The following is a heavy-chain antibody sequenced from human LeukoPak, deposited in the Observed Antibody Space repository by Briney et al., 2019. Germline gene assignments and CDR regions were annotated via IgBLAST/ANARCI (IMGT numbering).Heavy chain of an antibody. V-gene: IGHV3-30-3*01. J-gene: IGHJ3*02. CDR2: ISYDGSNK. CDR3: AIRTGRSAFDI. CDR1: GFTFSSYA. Sequence: GGSLRLPCAASGFTFSSYAMHWVRQAPGKGLEWVAVISYDGSNKYYADSVKGRFTISRDNSKNTLYLQMNSLRAEDTAVYYCAIRTGRSAFDIWGQGTMVTVSS. D-gene: IGHD1-14*01.